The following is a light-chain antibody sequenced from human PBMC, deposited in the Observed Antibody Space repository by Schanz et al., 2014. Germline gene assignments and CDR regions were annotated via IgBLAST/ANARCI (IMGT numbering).Light chain of an antibody. CDR2: GAS. CDR3: QQSYSTPPVT. V-gene: IGKV1-39*01. CDR1: QSITSF. J-gene: IGKJ4*01. Sequence: DIQMTQSPSSLSASVGDRVTISCRASQSITSFLNWYQHKPGRAPKLLIFGASSLQSGVPSRFSGSGSGTDFTLTISSLQPEDFATYYCQQSYSTPPVTFGGGTKVEIK.